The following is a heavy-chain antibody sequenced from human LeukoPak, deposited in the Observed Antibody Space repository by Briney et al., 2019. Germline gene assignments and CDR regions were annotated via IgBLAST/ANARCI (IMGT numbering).Heavy chain of an antibody. D-gene: IGHD3-22*01. CDR1: GYTFTTYP. V-gene: IGHV1-3*01. J-gene: IGHJ4*02. CDR3: AREGSNGSDYYFDY. CDR2: INAGNGNT. Sequence: ASVKVSCKASGYTFTTYPIFWVRQAPGQRPEWVAWINAGNGNTKYSQNFQGRVTITWDTSASTAYIELSSLRSEDTAVYYCAREGSNGSDYYFDYWGQGTLVTVSS.